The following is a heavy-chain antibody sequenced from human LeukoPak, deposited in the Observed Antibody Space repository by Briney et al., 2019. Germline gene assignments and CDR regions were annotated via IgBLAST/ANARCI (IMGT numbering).Heavy chain of an antibody. CDR1: GYTFTSYG. CDR2: ISAYNGNT. Sequence: WASVKVSCKASGYTFTSYGISWVRQAPGQGLEWMGWISAYNGNTNYAQKLQGRVTMTTDTSTSTAYMELRSLRSDDTAVYYCARDVPRRYLIVVVTDAFDIWGQGTMVTVSS. CDR3: ARDVPRRYLIVVVTDAFDI. V-gene: IGHV1-18*01. J-gene: IGHJ3*02. D-gene: IGHD3-22*01.